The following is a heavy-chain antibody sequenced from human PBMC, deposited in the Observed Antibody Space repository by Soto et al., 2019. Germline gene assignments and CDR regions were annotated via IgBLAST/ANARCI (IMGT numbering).Heavy chain of an antibody. Sequence: SETLSLTCTVSGGSMTNFTYYWGWIRQPPGKGLGWIGSVYYTGTTYYNPSLRSRVTVSVDTSRSQFSLKLRSVTAADTALYYCARRRWGVLIRWCFEIWGRGTLVNGSS. J-gene: IGHJ2*01. CDR2: VYYTGTT. V-gene: IGHV4-39*01. CDR3: ARRRWGVLIRWCFEI. D-gene: IGHD3-16*01. CDR1: GGSMTNFTYY.